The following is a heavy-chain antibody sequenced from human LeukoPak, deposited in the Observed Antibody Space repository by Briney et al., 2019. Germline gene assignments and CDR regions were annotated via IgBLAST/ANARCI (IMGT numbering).Heavy chain of an antibody. D-gene: IGHD2-8*02. CDR2: VSGSGGSS. V-gene: IGHV3-23*01. CDR3: AKEHAGQMTILVTMCFDY. CDR1: GFTFSNYA. Sequence: PGGSLRLSCAASGFTFSNYAMSWVRQAPGQGLEWVSAVSGSGGSSVYADSLKGRFTISRDNSKNMLYLQMNSLRAEDTAVYDCAKEHAGQMTILVTMCFDYWGQGTLVTVSS. J-gene: IGHJ4*02.